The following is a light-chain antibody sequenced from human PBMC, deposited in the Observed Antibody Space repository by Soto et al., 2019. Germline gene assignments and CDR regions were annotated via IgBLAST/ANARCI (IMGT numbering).Light chain of an antibody. Sequence: QSVLTEPPSASGSPGQSVAISCTGTSSDVGAYDYVSWYQQPPGKAPKLLIYDVNKRPSGVPDRFSGSKSGNTASLTVSGLQAEDEADYYCSSYAGTHIVFGTGTKVTVL. CDR1: SSDVGAYDY. CDR3: SSYAGTHIV. CDR2: DVN. J-gene: IGLJ1*01. V-gene: IGLV2-8*01.